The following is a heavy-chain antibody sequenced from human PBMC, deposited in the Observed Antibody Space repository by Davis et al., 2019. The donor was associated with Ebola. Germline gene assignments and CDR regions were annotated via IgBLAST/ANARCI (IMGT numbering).Heavy chain of an antibody. CDR3: ARELYYYDSSGYYYYGMDV. D-gene: IGHD3-22*01. CDR1: GGSISSYY. J-gene: IGHJ6*02. Sequence: MPSETLSLTCTVSGGSISSYYWSWIRQPPGKGLEWIGYIYYSGSTNYNPSLKSRVTISVDTSKNQFSLKLSSVTAADTAVYYCARELYYYDSSGYYYYGMDVWGQGTTVTVSS. V-gene: IGHV4-59*01. CDR2: IYYSGST.